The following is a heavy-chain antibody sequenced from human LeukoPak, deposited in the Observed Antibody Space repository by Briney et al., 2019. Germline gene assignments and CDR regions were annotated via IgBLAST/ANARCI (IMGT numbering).Heavy chain of an antibody. V-gene: IGHV3-21*01. CDR2: ISGSGSYI. Sequence: PGGSLRLSCAASGFTFSSNSMNWVRQAPGKGLEWVSSISGSGSYIYYADSMKGRFTISRDNAKSSLYLQMNSLRAEDTAVYYCATAPGLLAQDYWGQGTLVTVSS. CDR1: GFTFSSNS. J-gene: IGHJ4*02. D-gene: IGHD2-8*02. CDR3: ATAPGLLAQDY.